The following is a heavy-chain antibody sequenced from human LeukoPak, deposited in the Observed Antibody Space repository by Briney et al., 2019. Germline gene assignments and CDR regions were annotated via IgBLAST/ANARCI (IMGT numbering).Heavy chain of an antibody. CDR3: GRVGPPRFGGLISPPGFLCH. CDR2: ISAYNGNT. J-gene: IGHJ1*01. Sequence: ASVKVSCKASGYTFTSYGISWVRQAPGQGLEWMGWISAYNGNTNYAQKLQGRVTMTTDTSTSTAYMELRSLRSDDTAVYYCGRVGPPRFGGLISPPGFLCHRGQGTLGTVSS. V-gene: IGHV1-18*01. D-gene: IGHD3-10*01. CDR1: GYTFTSYG.